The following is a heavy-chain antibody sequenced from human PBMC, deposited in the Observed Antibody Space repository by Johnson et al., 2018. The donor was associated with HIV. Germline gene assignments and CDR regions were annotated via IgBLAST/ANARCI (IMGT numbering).Heavy chain of an antibody. CDR2: IKSKTDGGTT. V-gene: IGHV3-15*01. CDR3: ARDRYCSGGSCYLRSRADAFDI. CDR1: GFTFSNAW. Sequence: EVQLVESGGGLVKPGGSLRLSCAASGFTFSNAWMSWVRQAPGKGLEWVGRIKSKTDGGTTDYAAPVKCRFTLSRDDSKNTLFLQMNSLRAEDTAVYYCARDRYCSGGSCYLRSRADAFDIWGQGTIVTVSS. J-gene: IGHJ3*02. D-gene: IGHD2-15*01.